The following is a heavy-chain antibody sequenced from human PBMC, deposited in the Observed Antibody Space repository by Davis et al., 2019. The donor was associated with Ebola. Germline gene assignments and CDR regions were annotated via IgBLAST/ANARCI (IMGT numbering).Heavy chain of an antibody. CDR1: GFTFNTYW. CDR3: ATLDNSGWEAESLQH. J-gene: IGHJ1*01. CDR2: IRHDGNEK. V-gene: IGHV3-7*01. Sequence: GESLKISCAASGFTFNTYWMSWVRQAPGKGLEWVANIRHDGNEKYYVDSVKGRFTISRDNAKNSLYLQMNSVRVEDTAVYYCATLDNSGWEAESLQHWGQGTLVTVSS. D-gene: IGHD6-19*01.